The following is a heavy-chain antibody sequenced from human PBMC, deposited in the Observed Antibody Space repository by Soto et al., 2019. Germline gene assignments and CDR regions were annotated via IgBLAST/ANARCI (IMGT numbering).Heavy chain of an antibody. CDR1: GGSISSSNW. J-gene: IGHJ4*02. V-gene: IGHV4-4*02. D-gene: IGHD2-21*02. Sequence: SETLSLTCAASGGSISSSNWWSWVRQPPGKGLEWIGEIYHSGSTNYNPSLKSRVTISVDKSKNQFSLKLSSVTAADTAVYYCARAKPICGGDCLYYFGYWGQGTLVTVSS. CDR3: ARAKPICGGDCLYYFGY. CDR2: IYHSGST.